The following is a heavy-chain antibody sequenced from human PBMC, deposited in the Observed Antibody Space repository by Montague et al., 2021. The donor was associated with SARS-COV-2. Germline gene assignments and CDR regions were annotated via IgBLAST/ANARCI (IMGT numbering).Heavy chain of an antibody. CDR2: INHSGST. CDR3: ARGQPPRITFGGIISYGLDV. D-gene: IGHD3-16*02. CDR1: GGSFSGYY. J-gene: IGHJ6*02. V-gene: IGHV4-34*01. Sequence: SETLSLTCAVYGGSFSGYYWTWIRQPPGKGLEWIGEINHSGSTNYNPSLKSRVTISADTSKNQFSLKLRSVTAADTAVYYCARGQPPRITFGGIISYGLDVWGQGATVTVSS.